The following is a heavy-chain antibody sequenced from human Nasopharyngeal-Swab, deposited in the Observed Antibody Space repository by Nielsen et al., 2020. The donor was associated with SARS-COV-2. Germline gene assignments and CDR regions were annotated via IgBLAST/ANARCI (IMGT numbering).Heavy chain of an antibody. J-gene: IGHJ4*02. D-gene: IGHD3-10*01. V-gene: IGHV3-7*01. CDR2: IKQDGSEK. Sequence: VRQAPGKGLEWVANIKQDGSEKNYVDSVKGRFTISRGNAKNSLFLQMNSLRDEDTAFYYCARVGGRTSPMGYWGQGTLVTVSS. CDR3: ARVGGRTSPMGY.